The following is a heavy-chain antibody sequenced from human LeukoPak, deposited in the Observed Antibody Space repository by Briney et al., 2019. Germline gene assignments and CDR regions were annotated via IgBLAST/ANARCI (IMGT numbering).Heavy chain of an antibody. CDR1: GGTFNSYA. Sequence: ASAKVSCKASGGTFNSYAISWVRQAPGQGLEWMGGIMPLFGTANYAQEFQGRVTFTTDESASTAYMEVSSLRSEDTAVYYCASGSLGDGYGVGDYYQYMDVWGKGTTVTVCS. D-gene: IGHD5-24*01. CDR3: ASGSLGDGYGVGDYYQYMDV. CDR2: IMPLFGTA. J-gene: IGHJ6*03. V-gene: IGHV1-69*05.